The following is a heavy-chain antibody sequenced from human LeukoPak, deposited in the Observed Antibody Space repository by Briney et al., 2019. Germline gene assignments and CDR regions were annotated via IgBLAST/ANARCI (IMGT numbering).Heavy chain of an antibody. V-gene: IGHV3-20*04. CDR3: ARGWTSLDAFDI. J-gene: IGHJ3*02. CDR1: GFTFDDYG. CDR2: INWNGGSI. D-gene: IGHD3/OR15-3a*01. Sequence: PGGSLILSCAASGFTFDDYGMSWVRQAPGKGLEWVSGINWNGGSIGYADSVKGRFTISRDNAKNSLYLQMNSLRAEDTALYYCARGWTSLDAFDIWGQGTMVTVSS.